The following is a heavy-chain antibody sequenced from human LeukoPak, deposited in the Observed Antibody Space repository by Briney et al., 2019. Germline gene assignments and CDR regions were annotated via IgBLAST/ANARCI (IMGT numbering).Heavy chain of an antibody. CDR1: GGTFSTYA. CDR3: ATSPTSDSPGY. Sequence: SVKVSCKASGGTFSTYAISWVRQAPGQGLGWMGGIIPILATANYAQKFQGRVTITAGESTSTAYMELSSLRSEDTAVYYCATSPTSDSPGYWGQGTLVTASS. D-gene: IGHD2-21*02. CDR2: IIPILATA. V-gene: IGHV1-69*13. J-gene: IGHJ4*02.